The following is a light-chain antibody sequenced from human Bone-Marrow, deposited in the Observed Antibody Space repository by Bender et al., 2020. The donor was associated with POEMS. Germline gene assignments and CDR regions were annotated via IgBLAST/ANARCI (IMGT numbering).Light chain of an antibody. CDR2: EVS. Sequence: QSALTQPRSVSGSPGQSVTISCTGTSSDVGGYNYVSWSQQHPGKAPQLIIYEVSHRPSGISNRFSGSKSGNTASLTISGLQVQDEATYYCYSYTSTSRRVFGGGTKLTVL. V-gene: IGLV2-14*01. J-gene: IGLJ2*01. CDR1: SSDVGGYNY. CDR3: YSYTSTSRRV.